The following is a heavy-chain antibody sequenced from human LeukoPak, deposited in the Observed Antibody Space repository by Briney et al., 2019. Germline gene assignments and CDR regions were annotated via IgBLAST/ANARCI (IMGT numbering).Heavy chain of an antibody. CDR3: ARRGYSYGSPFDY. CDR2: IYSGGST. Sequence: YPGGSLRLSCAASGFTVSSNYMSWVRQAPGKGLEWVSVIYSGGSTYYADSVKGRFTISRDNSKNTLYLQMNSLRAEDTAVYYCARRGYSYGSPFDYWGQGTLVTVSS. CDR1: GFTVSSNY. V-gene: IGHV3-53*01. D-gene: IGHD5-18*01. J-gene: IGHJ4*02.